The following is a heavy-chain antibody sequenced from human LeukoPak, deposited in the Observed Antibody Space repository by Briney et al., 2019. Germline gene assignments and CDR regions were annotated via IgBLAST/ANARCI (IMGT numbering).Heavy chain of an antibody. CDR3: ARSRSDYDFWSGYSHYFDY. CDR2: ISSSSSYI. CDR1: GFTFSSYS. D-gene: IGHD3-3*01. Sequence: AGGSLRLSCAASGFTFSSYSMNWVRQAPGKGLEWVSSISSSSSYIYYADSVKGRFTISRDNAKNSLYLQMNSLRAEDTAVYYCARSRSDYDFWSGYSHYFDYWGQGTLVTVSS. V-gene: IGHV3-21*01. J-gene: IGHJ4*02.